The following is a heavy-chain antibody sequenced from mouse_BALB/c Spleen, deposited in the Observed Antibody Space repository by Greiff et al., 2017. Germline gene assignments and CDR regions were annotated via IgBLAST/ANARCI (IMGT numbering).Heavy chain of an antibody. CDR3: TRHYGSRRDY. CDR2: IYPGNSDT. J-gene: IGHJ2*01. D-gene: IGHD1-1*01. Sequence: EVQLQQSGTVLARPGASVKMSCKASGYTFTSYWMHWVKQRPGQGLEWIGAIYPGNSDTSYNQKFKGKAKLTAVTSTSTAYMELSSLTNEDSAVYYCTRHYGSRRDYWGQGTTLTVSS. V-gene: IGHV1-5*01. CDR1: GYTFTSYW.